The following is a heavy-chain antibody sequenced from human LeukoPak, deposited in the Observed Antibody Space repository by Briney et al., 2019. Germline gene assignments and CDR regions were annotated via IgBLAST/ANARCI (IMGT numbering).Heavy chain of an antibody. D-gene: IGHD1-1*01. Sequence: GGSLRLSCAASGFTFSDYYMSWIRQAPGKGLEWVSYISSSGSTIYYADSVKGRFTISRDNAKNSLYLQMNSLRAEDTAVYYCARVQLDYSYYAMDVWGQGTTVTVSS. J-gene: IGHJ6*02. CDR1: GFTFSDYY. V-gene: IGHV3-11*04. CDR2: ISSSGSTI. CDR3: ARVQLDYSYYAMDV.